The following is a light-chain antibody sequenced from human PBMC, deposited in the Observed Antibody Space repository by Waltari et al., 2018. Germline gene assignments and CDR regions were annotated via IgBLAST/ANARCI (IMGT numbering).Light chain of an antibody. CDR1: QSLVHSDGATY. Sequence: DVVMTQSPLSLPVTLGQPASISCRSSQSLVHSDGATYLNWFQQRPGQSPRRLIYKVSNRDSVVPDRFGGSGSGTDFTLKISRVEAEDVAVYYCMQGTHWPRTFGQGTKVEIK. V-gene: IGKV2-30*02. CDR3: MQGTHWPRT. CDR2: KVS. J-gene: IGKJ1*01.